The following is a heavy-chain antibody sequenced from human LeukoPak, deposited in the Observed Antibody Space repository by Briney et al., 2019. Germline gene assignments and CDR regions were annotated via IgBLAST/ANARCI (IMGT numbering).Heavy chain of an antibody. D-gene: IGHD6-19*01. CDR3: ADSGWQFDY. V-gene: IGHV4-34*08. J-gene: IGHJ4*02. CDR1: GFTFSDNY. Sequence: GSLRLSCAASGFTFSDNYMTWVRQPPGKGLEWIGEINHSGSTNYNPSLKSRVTISVDTSKNQFSLKVTSVTAADTAVYYCADSGWQFDYWGQGTLVTVS. CDR2: INHSGST.